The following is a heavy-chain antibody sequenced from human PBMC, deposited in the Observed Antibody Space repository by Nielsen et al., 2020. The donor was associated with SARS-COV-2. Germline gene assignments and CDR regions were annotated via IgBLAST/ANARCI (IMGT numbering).Heavy chain of an antibody. D-gene: IGHD5-12*01. CDR3: ARERWLRLGWFDP. Sequence: SVKVSCKASGGTFSSYAISWVRQAPGQGLEWMGGIIPIFGTANYAQKFQGRVTITADESTSTAYMELSSLRSEDTAVYYCARERWLRLGWFDPWGQGTLVTVPQ. V-gene: IGHV1-69*13. CDR1: GGTFSSYA. J-gene: IGHJ5*02. CDR2: IIPIFGTA.